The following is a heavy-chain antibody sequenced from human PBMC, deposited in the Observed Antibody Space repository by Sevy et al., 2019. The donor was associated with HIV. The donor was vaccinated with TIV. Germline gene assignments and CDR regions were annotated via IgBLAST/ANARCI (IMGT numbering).Heavy chain of an antibody. D-gene: IGHD3-22*01. Sequence: GGSLRLSCAASGFTFSSYSMNWVRQAPGKGLEWVSYISSSSSTIYYAASVKGRFTISRDNAKNSLYLQMNRLRDEDTAVYYCARGPLYYDSSGPVDYWGQGTLVTVSS. CDR1: GFTFSSYS. V-gene: IGHV3-48*02. J-gene: IGHJ4*02. CDR3: ARGPLYYDSSGPVDY. CDR2: ISSSSSTI.